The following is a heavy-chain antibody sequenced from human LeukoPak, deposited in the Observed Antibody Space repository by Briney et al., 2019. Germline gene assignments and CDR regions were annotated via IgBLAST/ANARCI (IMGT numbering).Heavy chain of an antibody. CDR1: GFTVSSNY. Sequence: GGSLRLSCAASGFTVSSNYMNWVRQAPGKGLEWVSVIYSGGTTYYADSVKGRFTISRDNSENTLYLQMNSLRAEDTALYYCASRGALYGDHGFDYWGQGTLVTVSS. CDR3: ASRGALYGDHGFDY. J-gene: IGHJ4*02. V-gene: IGHV3-53*01. CDR2: IYSGGTT. D-gene: IGHD4-17*01.